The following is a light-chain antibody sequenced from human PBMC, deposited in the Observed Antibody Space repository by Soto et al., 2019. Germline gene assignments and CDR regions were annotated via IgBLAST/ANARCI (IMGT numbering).Light chain of an antibody. CDR2: KVS. CDR3: CSCARSYTCV. V-gene: IGLV2-14*01. CDR1: SSDVGDGDF. J-gene: IGLJ3*02. Sequence: QSALTQPASVSGSPRQSITISCTGTSSDVGDGDFVSWYQQRPGNAPKLMIYKVSNRPSGVSNRFSGSKSGNTAFLTISGLQAEDESDYYCCSCARSYTCVFGGGTKVTLL.